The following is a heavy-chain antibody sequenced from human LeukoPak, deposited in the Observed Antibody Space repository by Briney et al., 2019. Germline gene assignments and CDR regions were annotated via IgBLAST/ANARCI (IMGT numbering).Heavy chain of an antibody. Sequence: SETLSLTCTVSGGSIGTYYWSWIRQSPGKGLEWIGYIYVTGTRYNPYLQSRVTISVDRSRNQFFLKMSSVTAADTAVYYCARHIGGGIEDMDVWGKGTKDIVSS. D-gene: IGHD3-16*02. V-gene: IGHV4-59*08. J-gene: IGHJ6*03. CDR1: GGSIGTYY. CDR3: ARHIGGGIEDMDV. CDR2: IYVTGT.